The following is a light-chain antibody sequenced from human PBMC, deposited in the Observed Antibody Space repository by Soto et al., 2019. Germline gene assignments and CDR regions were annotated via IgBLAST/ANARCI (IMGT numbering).Light chain of an antibody. CDR3: SSYTRSSTDV. CDR2: EVS. Sequence: QSVLTQPASVSGSPGQSITISCTGTSSDVGGYNYVSWYQQHPGKAPKLMIYEVSNRPSGVSNRFSGSKSGNTASLTISGLQAEDEADYYCSSYTRSSTDVFGNGTKVTV. CDR1: SSDVGGYNY. J-gene: IGLJ1*01. V-gene: IGLV2-14*01.